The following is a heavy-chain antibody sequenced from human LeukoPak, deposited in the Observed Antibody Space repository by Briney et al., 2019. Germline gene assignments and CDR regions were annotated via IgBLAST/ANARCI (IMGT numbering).Heavy chain of an antibody. Sequence: GESLKISCKGSGYSFSTYWIGWVRQMPGKGLEWMEIIYPGDSDTKYSTSFQGQVIISVDKSISTANLHCSSLKASDTAIYYFSRPSFRAFNIWGQGTMVTVSS. V-gene: IGHV5-51*01. CDR1: GYSFSTYW. CDR2: IYPGDSDT. D-gene: IGHD3-16*01. J-gene: IGHJ3*02. CDR3: SRPSFRAFNI.